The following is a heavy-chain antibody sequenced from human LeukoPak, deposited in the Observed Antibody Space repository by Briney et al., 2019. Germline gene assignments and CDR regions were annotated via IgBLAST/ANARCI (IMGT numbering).Heavy chain of an antibody. D-gene: IGHD4-23*01. Sequence: SVKVSCKASGGTFSSYAISWVRQAPGQGLEWMGGIIPIFGTANYAQKFQGRVTITADESTSTAYMELSSLRSEDTAVYYCARDVYGRKGHDAFDIWGQGTMVTVSS. J-gene: IGHJ3*02. CDR1: GGTFSSYA. CDR2: IIPIFGTA. CDR3: ARDVYGRKGHDAFDI. V-gene: IGHV1-69*13.